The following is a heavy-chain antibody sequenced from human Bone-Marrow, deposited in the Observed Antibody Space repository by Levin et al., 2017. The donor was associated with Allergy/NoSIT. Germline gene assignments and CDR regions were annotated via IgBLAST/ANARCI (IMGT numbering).Heavy chain of an antibody. V-gene: IGHV3-7*01. D-gene: IGHD2-15*01. CDR1: GFTFSSHW. CDR2: MNEDGSKK. Sequence: GGSLRLSCAASGFTFSSHWMTWIRQAPGKGLEWVANMNEDGSKKYYVDSVKGRFTISRDNAKNSMHLQMNSLRVEDTAVYYCARDVGCSGGRCYSYYDFWGQGTLVIVSS. J-gene: IGHJ4*02. CDR3: ARDVGCSGGRCYSYYDF.